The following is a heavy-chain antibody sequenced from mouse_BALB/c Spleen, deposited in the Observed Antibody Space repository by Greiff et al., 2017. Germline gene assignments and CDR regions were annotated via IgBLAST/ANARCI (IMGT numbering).Heavy chain of an antibody. V-gene: IGHV1-80*01. J-gene: IGHJ4*01. CDR1: GYAFSSYW. CDR3: ARGDGYDEGYAMDY. CDR2: IYPGDGDT. D-gene: IGHD2-2*01. Sequence: VQLQQSGTVLARPGASVKISCKASGYAFSSYWMNWVKQRPGQGLEWIGQIYPGDGDTNYNGKFKGKATLTADKSSSTAYMQLSSLTSEDSAVYFCARGDGYDEGYAMDYWGQGTSVTVSS.